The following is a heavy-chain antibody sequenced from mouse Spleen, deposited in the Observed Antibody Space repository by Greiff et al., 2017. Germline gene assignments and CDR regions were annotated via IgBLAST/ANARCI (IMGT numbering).Heavy chain of an antibody. D-gene: IGHD2-10*02. Sequence: QVQLQQPGAELVKPGASVKLSCKASGYTFTSYWMHWVKQRPGQGLEWIGMIHPNSGSTNYNEKFKSKATLTVDKSSSTAYMQLSSLTSEDSAVYYCATQYGNYVFAYWGQGTLVTVSA. CDR3: ATQYGNYVFAY. V-gene: IGHV1-64*01. J-gene: IGHJ3*01. CDR1: GYTFTSYW. CDR2: IHPNSGST.